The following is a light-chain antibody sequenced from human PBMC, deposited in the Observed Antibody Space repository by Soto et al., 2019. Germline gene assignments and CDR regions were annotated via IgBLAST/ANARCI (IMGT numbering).Light chain of an antibody. CDR3: QQYGSSPRT. J-gene: IGKJ1*01. Sequence: EIVLTQSPGTLSLSPGEGATLSYRASQSVGSSYLAWFQQRPGQAPRLLIYGASSRATGIPDRFSGSGSGTDFTLTISRLEPEDFAVYYCQQYGSSPRTFGQGTKVDIK. V-gene: IGKV3-20*01. CDR1: QSVGSSY. CDR2: GAS.